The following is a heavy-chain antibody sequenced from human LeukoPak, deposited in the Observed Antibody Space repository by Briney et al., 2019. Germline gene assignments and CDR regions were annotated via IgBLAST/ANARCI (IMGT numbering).Heavy chain of an antibody. D-gene: IGHD1-26*01. V-gene: IGHV3-21*01. CDR1: GFTFSSYA. J-gene: IGHJ4*02. CDR2: ISSSSSYI. CDR3: ARGIVGAAPHYFDY. Sequence: GGSLRLSCAASGFTFSSYAMSWVRQAPGKGLEWVSSISSSSSYIYYADSVEGRFTISRDNAKNSLYLQMNSLRAEDTAVYYCARGIVGAAPHYFDYWGQGMLVTVSS.